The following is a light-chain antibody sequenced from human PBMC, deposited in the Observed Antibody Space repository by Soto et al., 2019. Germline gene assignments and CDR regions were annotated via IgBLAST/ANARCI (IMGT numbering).Light chain of an antibody. Sequence: EIVLTQSPGTLSLSTGERATLSCRASQSVSSSYLAWYQQRPGQAPRLLIYGASSRATGIPDRFSGSGSGTDFTLTISRLEPEDFAVYYCQQYVSFGQGTKVDI. CDR2: GAS. V-gene: IGKV3-20*01. J-gene: IGKJ1*01. CDR1: QSVSSSY. CDR3: QQYVS.